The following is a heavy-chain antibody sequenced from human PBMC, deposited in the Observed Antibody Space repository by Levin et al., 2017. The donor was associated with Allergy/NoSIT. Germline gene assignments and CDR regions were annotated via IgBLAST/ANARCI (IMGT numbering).Heavy chain of an antibody. D-gene: IGHD2-2*01. CDR1: GGSISSGSYY. Sequence: SETLSLTCTVSGGSISSGSYYWSWIRQPAGKGLEWIGRIYTSGSTNYNPSLKSRVTISVDTSKNQFSLKLSSVTAADTAVYYCARKGGYCSSTSCRSNYYYYYYMDVWGKGTTVTVSS. V-gene: IGHV4-61*02. CDR2: IYTSGST. J-gene: IGHJ6*03. CDR3: ARKGGYCSSTSCRSNYYYYYYMDV.